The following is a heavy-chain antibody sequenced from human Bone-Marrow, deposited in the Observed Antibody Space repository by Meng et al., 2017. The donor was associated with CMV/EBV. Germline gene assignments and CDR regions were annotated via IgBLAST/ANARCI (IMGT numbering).Heavy chain of an antibody. V-gene: IGHV1-46*01. D-gene: IGHD3-3*01. CDR2: INPSGGST. J-gene: IGHJ4*02. Sequence: ASVKVSCKASGYTFTSYYMHWVRQAPGQGLEWMGIINPSGGSTSYAQKFQGRVTMTRDTSTSTVYMELSSLRSEDTAVYYCARGGGTVRFLEYLNYWGQGTLVTVAS. CDR1: GYTFTSYY. CDR3: ARGGGTVRFLEYLNY.